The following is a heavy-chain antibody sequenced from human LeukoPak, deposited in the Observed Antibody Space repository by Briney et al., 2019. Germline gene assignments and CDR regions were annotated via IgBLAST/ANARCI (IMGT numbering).Heavy chain of an antibody. CDR2: ISAYNGNT. Sequence: ASVKVSCKASGYTFTSYGISWVRQAPGQGLEWMGWISAYNGNTNYAQKLQGRVTTTTDTSTSTAYMELRSLRSDDTAVYYCARDSREYSSSWYYNPIYYYYGMDVWGQGTTVTVSS. J-gene: IGHJ6*02. CDR1: GYTFTSYG. V-gene: IGHV1-18*01. CDR3: ARDSREYSSSWYYNPIYYYYGMDV. D-gene: IGHD6-13*01.